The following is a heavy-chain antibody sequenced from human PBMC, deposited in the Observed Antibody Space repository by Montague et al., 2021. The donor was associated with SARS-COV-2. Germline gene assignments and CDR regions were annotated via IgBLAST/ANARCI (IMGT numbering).Heavy chain of an antibody. CDR3: ARWGLYNAFDI. J-gene: IGHJ3*02. CDR1: GDSISRSHYF. CDR2: IYFTGKT. D-gene: IGHD1-1*01. V-gene: IGHV4-39*02. Sequence: SETLSLTCSVSGDSISRSHYFWAWIRQPPGMGLEWTGSIYFTGKTYYHPSLKSRVTISIDTSKNHFSLRLSSVTAADSAVFYCARWGLYNAFDIWGLGTMVTVSS.